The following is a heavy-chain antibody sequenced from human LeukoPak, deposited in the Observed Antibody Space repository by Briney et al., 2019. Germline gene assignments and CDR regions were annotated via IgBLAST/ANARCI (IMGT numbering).Heavy chain of an antibody. D-gene: IGHD5-18*01. J-gene: IGHJ4*02. V-gene: IGHV3-23*01. CDR1: VFIFRNYG. CDR3: ANDLGWIQLNLG. CDR2: ISGHGDIT. Sequence: GGTQRLSCAASVFIFRNYGRNWVSQAPAKGLEWVSGISGHGDITYYADSVKGRFTISRDNSRNTVYLQMNSLRAEDTAVYYCANDLGWIQLNLGRGQGTLVTVSS.